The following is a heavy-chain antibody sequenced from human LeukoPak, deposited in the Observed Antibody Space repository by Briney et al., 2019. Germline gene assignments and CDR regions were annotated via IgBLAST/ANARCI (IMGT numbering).Heavy chain of an antibody. CDR1: GGSFSDNF. V-gene: IGHV4-34*01. CDR2: INHSGST. J-gene: IGHJ4*02. D-gene: IGHD1-26*01. Sequence: PSETLSLTCAVYGGSFSDNFWSWIRQPPGKGLEWIGEINHSGSTNYNPSLKTRLTISVDTSKNQFSLKLSSVIAADTAVYYCARAASSVDYSGSYSPFDYWGQGTLVTVSS. CDR3: ARAASSVDYSGSYSPFDY.